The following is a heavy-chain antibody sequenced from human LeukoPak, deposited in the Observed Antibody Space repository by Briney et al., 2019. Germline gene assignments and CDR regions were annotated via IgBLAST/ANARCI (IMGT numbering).Heavy chain of an antibody. J-gene: IGHJ4*02. CDR3: ARDQRYDFWSGSFDF. D-gene: IGHD3-3*01. Sequence: GASVKVSCKASGYSFTSYYMNWVRQAPGQGLEWMGIINPSGGSTSYAQKFQGRVTMTRDTSTSTVYMELSSLRSEDTAVYYCARDQRYDFWSGSFDFWGQGTLVTVSS. CDR2: INPSGGST. CDR1: GYSFTSYY. V-gene: IGHV1-46*01.